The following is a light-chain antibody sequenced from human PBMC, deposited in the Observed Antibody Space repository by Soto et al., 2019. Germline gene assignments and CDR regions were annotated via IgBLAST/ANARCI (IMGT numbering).Light chain of an antibody. CDR1: SSNIGAGYD. CDR2: GNS. Sequence: QSVLTQPPSVSGAPGQRVTISCTGSSSNIGAGYDVHWYQHLPGTAPKLLIYGNSNRPSGVPDRFSGSKSGTTASLAITGLQVEDEADYYCQSYDSSLSGYVFGTGTQLTVL. CDR3: QSYDSSLSGYV. V-gene: IGLV1-40*01. J-gene: IGLJ7*01.